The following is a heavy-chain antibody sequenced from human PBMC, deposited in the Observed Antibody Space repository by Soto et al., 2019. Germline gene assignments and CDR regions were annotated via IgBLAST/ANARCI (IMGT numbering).Heavy chain of an antibody. CDR1: GYAFTTYG. J-gene: IGHJ4*02. V-gene: IGHV1-18*01. D-gene: IGHD1-1*01. CDR2: ISAHNGNT. Sequence: QVHLVQSGAEVKKPGASVKVSCKGSGYAFTTYGITWVRQAPGQGLEWMGWISAHNGNTNYAQKLQGRVTVTRDTSTSTDYMELRSLRSDDTAVYYCGRGRYGDYWGKGALVTVS. CDR3: GRGRYGDY.